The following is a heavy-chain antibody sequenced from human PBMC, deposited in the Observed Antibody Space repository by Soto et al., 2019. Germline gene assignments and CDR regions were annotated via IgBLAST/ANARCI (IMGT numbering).Heavy chain of an antibody. J-gene: IGHJ4*02. CDR2: ISAYNGNT. Sequence: QVQLVQSGAEVKKPGASVKVSCKASGYTFTSYGISWVRQAPGQGLEGMGWISAYNGNTNSAQKLQGRVTMTTDTAPSTAYMELRSLRCDDTAVYYCARARGGSDYWCQGTLVAVSS. V-gene: IGHV1-18*01. D-gene: IGHD2-15*01. CDR1: GYTFTSYG. CDR3: ARARGGSDY.